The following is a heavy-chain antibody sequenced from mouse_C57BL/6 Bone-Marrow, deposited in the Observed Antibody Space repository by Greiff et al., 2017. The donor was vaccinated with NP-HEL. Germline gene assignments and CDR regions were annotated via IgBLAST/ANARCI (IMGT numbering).Heavy chain of an antibody. CDR3: ARRGLEYYYAMDY. Sequence: EVHLVESGGDLVKPGGSLKLSCAASGFTFSSYGMSWVRQTPDKRLEWVATISSGGSYTYYPDSVKGRFTISRDNAKNTLYLQMGSLKSEDTAMYYCARRGLEYYYAMDYWGQGTSVTVSS. CDR1: GFTFSSYG. CDR2: ISSGGSYT. J-gene: IGHJ4*01. V-gene: IGHV5-6*01.